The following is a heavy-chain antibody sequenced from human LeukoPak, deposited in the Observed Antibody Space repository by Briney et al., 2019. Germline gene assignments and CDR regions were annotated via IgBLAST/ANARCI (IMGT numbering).Heavy chain of an antibody. CDR3: ARELRTFDS. Sequence: GGSLRLSCAASGFTFSSYWVTWVRQAPGKGLEWVANIKHNGDELNYVGSVEGRFTISRDNAKNSLYLHMTSLRAEDTAVYYCARELRTFDSWGQGTLVTVSS. D-gene: IGHD3-16*01. J-gene: IGHJ4*02. V-gene: IGHV3-7*01. CDR2: IKHNGDEL. CDR1: GFTFSSYW.